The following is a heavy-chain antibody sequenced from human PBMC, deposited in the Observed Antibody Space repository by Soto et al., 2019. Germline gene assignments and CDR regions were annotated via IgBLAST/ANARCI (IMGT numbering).Heavy chain of an antibody. D-gene: IGHD3-16*01. CDR1: GFTFSSYA. CDR3: ARAPLWAYYSGMDG. Sequence: QVQLVESGGGVVQPGRSLRLSCAASGFTFSSYAMHWVRQAPGKGLEWVAVISYDGSNKYYADSVKGRFTISRDNSKNTLYLQMNSLRAEDAAVYYCARAPLWAYYSGMDGWGQGTTVTVSS. J-gene: IGHJ6*02. CDR2: ISYDGSNK. V-gene: IGHV3-30-3*01.